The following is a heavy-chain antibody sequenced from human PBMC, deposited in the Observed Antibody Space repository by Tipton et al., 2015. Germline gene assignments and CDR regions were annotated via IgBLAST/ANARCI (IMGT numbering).Heavy chain of an antibody. V-gene: IGHV3-23*01. Sequence: GSLRLSCVVSGFPFSRYAMSWARQAPGKGPEWVSGISDTGASTYYVDSVKGRFTISRDNSKNTLYLQMNSLRAEDTAVYYCAKGDGNDYPKRGLDYWGQGTLVTVSS. D-gene: IGHD4-11*01. CDR2: ISDTGAST. CDR1: GFPFSRYA. J-gene: IGHJ4*02. CDR3: AKGDGNDYPKRGLDY.